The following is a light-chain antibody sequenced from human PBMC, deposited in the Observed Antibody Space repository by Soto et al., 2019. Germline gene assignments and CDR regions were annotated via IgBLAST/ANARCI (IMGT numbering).Light chain of an antibody. V-gene: IGLV2-14*03. J-gene: IGLJ1*01. CDR2: DES. CDR3: NSYTSNNTYV. Sequence: QSVLTQPASVSGSPGQAITISCSGTSGDLGAFLYVSWYHQHQGKAPKLMTYDESNRPSGVYNRFSGSKSGNTAFMTIYGLRAEDEADYYCNSYTSNNTYVFGTGTKVTVL. CDR1: SGDLGAFLY.